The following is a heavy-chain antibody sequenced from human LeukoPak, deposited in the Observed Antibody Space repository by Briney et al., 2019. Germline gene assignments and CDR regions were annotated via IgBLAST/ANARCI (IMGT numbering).Heavy chain of an antibody. D-gene: IGHD6-13*01. CDR2: IYTSGST. CDR3: ARGRGIAAAGRYFDY. J-gene: IGHJ4*02. Sequence: PSETLSLTCTVSGGSISSSSYYWGWIRQPPGKGLEWIGRIYTSGSTNYNPSLKSRVTMSVDTSKNQFSLKLSSVTAADTAVYYCARGRGIAAAGRYFDYWGQGTLVTVSS. V-gene: IGHV4-61*05. CDR1: GGSISSSSYY.